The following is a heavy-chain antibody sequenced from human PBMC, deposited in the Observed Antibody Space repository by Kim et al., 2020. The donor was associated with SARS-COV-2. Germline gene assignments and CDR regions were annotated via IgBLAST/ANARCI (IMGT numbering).Heavy chain of an antibody. CDR1: GFTFSSYG. D-gene: IGHD1-26*01. Sequence: GSLRLSCAASGFTFSSYGMHWVRQAPGKGLEWVAVISYDGSNKYYADSVKGRFTISRDNSKNTLYLQMNSLRAEDTAVYYCVKSIVGAPFDPWGQGTLVTVSS. CDR3: VKSIVGAPFDP. V-gene: IGHV3-30*18. J-gene: IGHJ5*02. CDR2: ISYDGSNK.